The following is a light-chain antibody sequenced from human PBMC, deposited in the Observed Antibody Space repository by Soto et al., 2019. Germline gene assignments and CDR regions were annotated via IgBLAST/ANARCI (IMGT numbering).Light chain of an antibody. CDR1: SSDVGGYNY. CDR2: EVS. Sequence: QSALTQPPSASGSPGQSVTISCPGTSSDVGGYNYVSWYQQHPGKAPKLMFYEVSRRPSGVPDRFSGSKSGNTASLTVSGLQAEDEADYYCSSYAGSNNFFYVFGTGTKVTVL. V-gene: IGLV2-8*01. J-gene: IGLJ1*01. CDR3: SSYAGSNNFFYV.